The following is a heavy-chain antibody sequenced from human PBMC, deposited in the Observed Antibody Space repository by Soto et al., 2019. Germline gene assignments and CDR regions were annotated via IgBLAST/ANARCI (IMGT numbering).Heavy chain of an antibody. CDR2: IKQDGSEK. J-gene: IGHJ4*02. CDR3: ARNQRFLEWLPDY. V-gene: IGHV3-7*03. CDR1: GFTFSSYW. D-gene: IGHD3-3*01. Sequence: GGSLSFSCAASGFTFSSYWMSWVRQAPGKGLEWVANIKQDGSEKYYVDSVKGRFTISRDNAKNSLYLQMNSLRAEDTAVYYCARNQRFLEWLPDYWGQGTLVTVSS.